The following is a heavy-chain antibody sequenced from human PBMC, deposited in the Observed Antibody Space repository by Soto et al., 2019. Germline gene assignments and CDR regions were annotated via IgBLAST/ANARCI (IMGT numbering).Heavy chain of an antibody. D-gene: IGHD1-26*01. CDR1: GFTFSSYG. CDR2: ISYDGSNK. J-gene: IGHJ6*02. Sequence: GGSLRLSCAASGFTFSSYGMHWVRQAPGKGLEWVAVISYDGSNKYYADSVKGRFTISRDNSKNTLYLQMNSLRAEDTAVYYCAKARERSYYYYYGMDVWGQGTTVTVSS. CDR3: AKARERSYYYYYGMDV. V-gene: IGHV3-30*18.